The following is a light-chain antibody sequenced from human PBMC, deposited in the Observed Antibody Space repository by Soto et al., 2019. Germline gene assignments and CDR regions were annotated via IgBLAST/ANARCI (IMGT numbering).Light chain of an antibody. V-gene: IGKV3-11*01. CDR2: DAS. J-gene: IGKJ3*01. CDR1: QSSSSY. CDR3: QHRTNWPPGVS. Sequence: VALTQAPATLPLSPGERATLACRASQSSSSYLAWFQQKPGQAPRLLIYDASNRATGIPARFSGSGSGTDFTLTISSLEPEDFAVYYCQHRTNWPPGVSFGPGTTVDIK.